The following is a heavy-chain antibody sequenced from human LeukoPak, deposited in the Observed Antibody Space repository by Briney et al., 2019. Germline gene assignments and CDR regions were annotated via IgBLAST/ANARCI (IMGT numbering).Heavy chain of an antibody. CDR2: ISSSSSYI. CDR1: GFTFSSYS. D-gene: IGHD2-2*01. V-gene: IGHV3-21*01. Sequence: GGSLRLSCAASGFTFSSYSMNWVRQAPGKGLEWVSSISSSSSYIYYADSVKGRFTISRDNAKNSLYLQMNSLRAEDTAVYYCARDPVYCSSTSCYQTSNWFDPWGQGTLVTVSS. J-gene: IGHJ5*02. CDR3: ARDPVYCSSTSCYQTSNWFDP.